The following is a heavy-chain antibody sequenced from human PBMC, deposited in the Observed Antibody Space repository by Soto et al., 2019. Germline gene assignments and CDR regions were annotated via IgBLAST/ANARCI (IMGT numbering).Heavy chain of an antibody. CDR1: GLIFSDYH. D-gene: IGHD6-19*01. Sequence: EVQLVESGGGLVQPGGSLRLSCAASGLIFSDYHMDWVRQAPGKGLEWVGRIRRKAHSYTTKYAASVKGRFTISRDDSKNSQYLQMNGLKSENTAVYYCAMLGGWSGGSSGMDVWGQGTTVTVSS. V-gene: IGHV3-72*01. CDR3: AMLGGWSGGSSGMDV. CDR2: IRRKAHSYTT. J-gene: IGHJ6*02.